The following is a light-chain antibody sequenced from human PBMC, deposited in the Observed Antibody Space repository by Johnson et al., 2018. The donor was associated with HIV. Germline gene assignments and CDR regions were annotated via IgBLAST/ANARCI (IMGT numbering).Light chain of an antibody. J-gene: IGLJ1*01. CDR1: NSNIGNNY. CDR2: ENN. V-gene: IGLV1-51*02. CDR3: GTWDSSLSAYYV. Sequence: QSVLTQPASVSAASGQKVNISCSGSNSNIGNNYVSWYQQLPGTAPKLLIYENNKRPSGIPDRFSGSKSGTSATLGIAGLQTGDEADYYCGTWDSSLSAYYVFGTGTKVTVL.